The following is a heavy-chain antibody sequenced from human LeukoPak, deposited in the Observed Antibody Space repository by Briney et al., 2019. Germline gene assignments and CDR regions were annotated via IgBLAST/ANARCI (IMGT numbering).Heavy chain of an antibody. J-gene: IGHJ5*02. Sequence: GASVKVSCKASGYTFTSYDINWVRQATGQGLEWMGWMNPNSGNTGYAQKFQGRVTMTRNTSISTAYMELSSLRSEDTAVYHCARDPPYCSGGSCYSWWFDPWGQGTLVTVSS. CDR2: MNPNSGNT. D-gene: IGHD2-15*01. CDR3: ARDPPYCSGGSCYSWWFDP. CDR1: GYTFTSYD. V-gene: IGHV1-8*01.